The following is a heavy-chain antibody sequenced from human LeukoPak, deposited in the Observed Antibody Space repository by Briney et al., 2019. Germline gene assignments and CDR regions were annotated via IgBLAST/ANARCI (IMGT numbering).Heavy chain of an antibody. Sequence: SVKVSCKASGGTFSSYAISWVRQAPGQGLEWMGGIIPIFGTANYAQKSQGRVTITADESTSTAYMELSSLRSEDTAVYYCARPAYDFWSGPPDRYYYYMDVWGKGTTVTVSS. CDR3: ARPAYDFWSGPPDRYYYYMDV. CDR2: IIPIFGTA. J-gene: IGHJ6*03. D-gene: IGHD3-3*01. V-gene: IGHV1-69*13. CDR1: GGTFSSYA.